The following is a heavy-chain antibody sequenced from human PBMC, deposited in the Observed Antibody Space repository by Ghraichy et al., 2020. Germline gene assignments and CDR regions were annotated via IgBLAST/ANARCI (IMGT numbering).Heavy chain of an antibody. D-gene: IGHD6-19*01. V-gene: IGHV4-39*01. J-gene: IGHJ4*02. Sequence: SQTLSLTCTVSGGSISSSSYYWGWIRQPPGKGLEWIGSIYYSGSTYYNPSLKSRVTISVDTSKNQFSLKLSSVTAADTAVYYCAVPKYSSGWYVVDYWGQGTLVTVSS. CDR1: GGSISSSSYY. CDR3: AVPKYSSGWYVVDY. CDR2: IYYSGST.